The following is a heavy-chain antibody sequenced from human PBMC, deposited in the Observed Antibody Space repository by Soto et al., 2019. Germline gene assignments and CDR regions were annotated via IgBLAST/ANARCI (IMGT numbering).Heavy chain of an antibody. Sequence: GSLRRAGSASGCTFCIYAMSWVRQAAGKGLEWVSAISGSGGSTYYADSVKGRFTISRDNSKNTLYLQMNSLRAEDTAVYYCAKGEHYYDSSGYHLDYWGQGTLVTVYS. CDR2: ISGSGGST. V-gene: IGHV3-23*01. CDR1: GCTFCIYA. CDR3: AKGEHYYDSSGYHLDY. D-gene: IGHD3-22*01. J-gene: IGHJ4*02.